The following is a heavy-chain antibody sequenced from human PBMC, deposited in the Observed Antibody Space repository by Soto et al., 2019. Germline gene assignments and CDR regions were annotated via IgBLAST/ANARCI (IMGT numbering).Heavy chain of an antibody. CDR2: IYYSGST. CDR3: ARVRRGLITVDY. CDR1: GGSISSYY. J-gene: IGHJ4*02. Sequence: SETLSLTCTVSGGSISSYYWSWIRQPPGKGLEWIGYIYYSGSTNYNPSLKSRVTISVDTSKNQFSLKLSSVTAADTAVYYCARVRRGLITVDYWGQGTLVTVSS. D-gene: IGHD3-10*01. V-gene: IGHV4-59*01.